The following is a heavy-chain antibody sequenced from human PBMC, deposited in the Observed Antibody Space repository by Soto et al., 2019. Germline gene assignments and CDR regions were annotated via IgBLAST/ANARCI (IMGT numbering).Heavy chain of an antibody. D-gene: IGHD3-16*01. J-gene: IGHJ6*03. V-gene: IGHV4-59*01. CDR2: IYYSGSA. Sequence: QVQLQESGPGLVKPSETLSLTCTVSGASISSYHWSWIRQTPGKGLEWIGYIYYSGSANYKPSLNSRVTFSVDTSKNQVSLKLSSVTAADTGVYYCAAAVPAEYVFPYYYMDVWGKGTTVTVSS. CDR3: AAAVPAEYVFPYYYMDV. CDR1: GASISSYH.